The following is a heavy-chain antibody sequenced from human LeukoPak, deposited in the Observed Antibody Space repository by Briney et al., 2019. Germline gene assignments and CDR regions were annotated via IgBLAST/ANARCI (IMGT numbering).Heavy chain of an antibody. D-gene: IGHD2-15*01. J-gene: IGHJ5*02. CDR1: GGSFSGYY. CDR3: ARRGVVVVAAIFRWFDP. CDR2: INHSGST. V-gene: IGHV4-34*01. Sequence: ASETLSLTCAVYGGSFSGYYWSWIRQPPGKGLEWIGEINHSGSTNYNPSLKSRVTISVDTSKNQFSLKLSSVTAADTAVYYCARRGVVVVAAIFRWFDPWGQGTLVTVSS.